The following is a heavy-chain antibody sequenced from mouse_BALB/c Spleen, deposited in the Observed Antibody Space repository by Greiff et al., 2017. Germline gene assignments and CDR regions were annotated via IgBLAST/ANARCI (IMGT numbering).Heavy chain of an antibody. Sequence: QVHVKQSGPGLVAPSQSLSITCTVSGFSLTSYGVHWVRQPPGKGLEWLGVIWAGGSTNYNSALMSRLSISKDNSKSQVFLKMNSLQTDDTAMYYCAREGVYYYGSSPFAYWGQGTLVTVSA. J-gene: IGHJ3*01. CDR2: IWAGGST. V-gene: IGHV2-9*02. D-gene: IGHD1-1*01. CDR1: GFSLTSYG. CDR3: AREGVYYYGSSPFAY.